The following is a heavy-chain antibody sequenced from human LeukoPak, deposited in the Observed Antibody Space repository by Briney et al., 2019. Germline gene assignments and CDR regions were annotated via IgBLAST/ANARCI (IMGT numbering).Heavy chain of an antibody. V-gene: IGHV1-69*05. Sequence: ASVKVSCKASGGTFSSYAISWVRQAPGQGLEWMGRIIPIFGTANYAQKFQGRVTITTDESTSTAYMELSSLRSEDTAVYYCAREVSNYGVYCYYYMDVWGKGTTVTVSS. D-gene: IGHD4-11*01. CDR3: AREVSNYGVYCYYYMDV. CDR2: IIPIFGTA. CDR1: GGTFSSYA. J-gene: IGHJ6*03.